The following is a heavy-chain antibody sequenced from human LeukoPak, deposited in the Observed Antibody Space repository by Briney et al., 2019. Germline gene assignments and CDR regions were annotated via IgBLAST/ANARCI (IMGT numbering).Heavy chain of an antibody. CDR3: ARAGSGVLAGYYYYYMDV. CDR2: IYTSGST. CDR1: GGSFSGYY. J-gene: IGHJ6*03. Sequence: SETLSLTCAVYGGSFSGYYWSWIRQPAGKGLEWIGRIYTSGSTNYNPSLKSRVTISVDTSKNQFSLKLSSVTAADTAVYYCARAGSGVLAGYYYYYMDVWGKGTTVTISS. D-gene: IGHD3-10*01. V-gene: IGHV4-59*10.